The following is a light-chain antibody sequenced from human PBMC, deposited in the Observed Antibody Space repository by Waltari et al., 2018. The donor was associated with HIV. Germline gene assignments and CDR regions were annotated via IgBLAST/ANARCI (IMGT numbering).Light chain of an antibody. V-gene: IGLV1-51*01. CDR2: DKK. Sequence: QSVLTQPPSVSAAPGQKVTISCYGSSSTIGDNYVSWSQQLPGTAPKLLIYDKKHRPSGNPDRFSGAKSGTSATLGITGLQTGDEADYYCGTWDSSLSAGVFGGGTKLTVL. CDR1: SSTIGDNY. J-gene: IGLJ3*02. CDR3: GTWDSSLSAGV.